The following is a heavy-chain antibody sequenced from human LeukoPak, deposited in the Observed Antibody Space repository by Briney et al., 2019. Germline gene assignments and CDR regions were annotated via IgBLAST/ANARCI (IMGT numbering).Heavy chain of an antibody. CDR2: IDPNLGTT. D-gene: IGHD2-8*01. CDR3: AGSLGYCTSNVCYLKY. J-gene: IGHJ4*02. Sequence: ASVKVSCKASGYTFIGYYMHWVRQAPGQGLEWMAWIDPNLGTTNYAQKFQGRVTLTRDTSISTAYMELRSLRSDDTAVYYCAGSLGYCTSNVCYLKYWGQGTLVTVSS. V-gene: IGHV1-2*02. CDR1: GYTFIGYY.